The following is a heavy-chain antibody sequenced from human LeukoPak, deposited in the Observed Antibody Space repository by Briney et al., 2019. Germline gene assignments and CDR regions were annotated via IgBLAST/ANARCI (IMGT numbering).Heavy chain of an antibody. J-gene: IGHJ5*02. D-gene: IGHD3-10*01. CDR2: ISSSGSSI. Sequence: GGSLRLSCAASGFSFSSYEMNWVRQAPGKGLEWGSYISSSGSSIYNADSVKGRFTISRDNAKNSLYLQMNSLRAEDTAVYYCARGYYYGSGTLGPFDPWGQGTLVTVSS. V-gene: IGHV3-48*03. CDR3: ARGYYYGSGTLGPFDP. CDR1: GFSFSSYE.